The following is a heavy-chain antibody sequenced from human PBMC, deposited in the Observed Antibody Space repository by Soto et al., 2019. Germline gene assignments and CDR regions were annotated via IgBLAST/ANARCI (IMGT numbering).Heavy chain of an antibody. CDR1: GFIFTKNA. J-gene: IGHJ3*02. D-gene: IGHD6-19*01. CDR2: IXXXVXKX. CDR3: TGRTVASSWTLDI. Sequence: GGSLRLSCEASGFIFTKNAMSWVRQAPGKGLEWXSGIXXXVXKXXXAXXXXGRFTISRDTSKNSVYLQMNSLRAEDTAIYYCTGRTVASSWTLDIWGRGTMVTVSS. V-gene: IGHV3-23*01.